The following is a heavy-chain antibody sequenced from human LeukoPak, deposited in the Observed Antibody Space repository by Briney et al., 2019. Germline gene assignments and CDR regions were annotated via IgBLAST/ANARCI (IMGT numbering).Heavy chain of an antibody. CDR2: IIPIFGTA. V-gene: IGHV1-69*13. CDR3: AAWTYYYDSSGYGAFDY. CDR1: GGTFSSYA. J-gene: IGHJ4*02. Sequence: SVKVSCKASGGTFSSYAISWVRQAPGQGLEWMGGIIPIFGTANYAQKFQGRVTITADESTSTAYMELSSLRSEDTAVYYCAAWTYYYDSSGYGAFDYWGQGTLVTVSS. D-gene: IGHD3-22*01.